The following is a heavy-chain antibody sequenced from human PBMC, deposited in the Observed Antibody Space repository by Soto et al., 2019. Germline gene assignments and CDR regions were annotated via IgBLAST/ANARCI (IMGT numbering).Heavy chain of an antibody. CDR2: IYPGDSDT. CDR1: GYSFTSYW. D-gene: IGHD3-10*01. V-gene: IGHV5-51*01. Sequence: PGESLKISCKGSGYSFTSYWIGWVRQMPGKGLEWMGIIYPGDSDTRYSPSFQGQVTISADKSISTAYLQWSSLKASDTAMYYCARQFSARFGGPPAGSIDPWGQGTLVTVSS. J-gene: IGHJ5*02. CDR3: ARQFSARFGGPPAGSIDP.